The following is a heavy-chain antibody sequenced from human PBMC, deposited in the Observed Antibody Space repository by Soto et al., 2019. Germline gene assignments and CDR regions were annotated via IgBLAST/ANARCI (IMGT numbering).Heavy chain of an antibody. J-gene: IGHJ4*02. CDR3: ARHVNVAVAGTGFDY. Sequence: QVQLQESGPGLVKPSETLSLTCTVSGGSISSYYWSWIRQPPGKGLEWIGHIHYSGSTNYNPSLRSRVTMSVVTSQNHFSLKLSSVTAADTAVYYCARHVNVAVAGTGFDYWGQGTLVTVSS. D-gene: IGHD6-19*01. CDR1: GGSISSYY. V-gene: IGHV4-59*08. CDR2: IHYSGST.